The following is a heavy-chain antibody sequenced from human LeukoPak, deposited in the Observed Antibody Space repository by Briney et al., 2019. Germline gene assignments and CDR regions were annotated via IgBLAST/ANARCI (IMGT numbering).Heavy chain of an antibody. CDR1: GGSISSSSYY. CDR3: ARHRSQPLFDP. Sequence: PSETLSLTCTVSGGSISSSSYYWGWIRQPPGKGLEWIGSIYYSGSTYYNPSLKSRVTISVDTSKNQFSLKLSSVTAADTAVYYCARHRSQPLFDPWGRGTLVTVSS. D-gene: IGHD6-13*01. V-gene: IGHV4-39*01. CDR2: IYYSGST. J-gene: IGHJ5*02.